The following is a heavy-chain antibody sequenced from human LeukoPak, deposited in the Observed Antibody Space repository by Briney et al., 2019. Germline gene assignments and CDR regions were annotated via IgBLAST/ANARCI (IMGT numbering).Heavy chain of an antibody. Sequence: PGGSLRLSCAASGFTFSDSYMTWIRQAPGRGLEWLSYISGSGSGINYADSVKGRFTISRDNTMNSLYLQMNSLRVEDTAVYYCSRDPRLADYWGQETLVTVSS. CDR1: GFTFSDSY. J-gene: IGHJ4*02. D-gene: IGHD3-9*01. V-gene: IGHV3-11*01. CDR2: ISGSGSGI. CDR3: SRDPRLADY.